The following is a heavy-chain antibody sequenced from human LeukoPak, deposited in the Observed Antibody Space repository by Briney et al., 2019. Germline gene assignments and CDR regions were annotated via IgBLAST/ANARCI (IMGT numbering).Heavy chain of an antibody. J-gene: IGHJ4*02. Sequence: GGSLRLSCAATGFTFSSYWMSWGRQAPGKGREWVATIKQGGSEKYYVDSVKGRSTITRDNGKNSLDLQMNSLRADDTAFYYCARDTLGEGEDANYAVYYFDYWGQGTVVTVSS. CDR2: IKQGGSEK. CDR3: ARDTLGEGEDANYAVYYFDY. D-gene: IGHD4/OR15-4a*01. V-gene: IGHV3-7*01. CDR1: GFTFSSYW.